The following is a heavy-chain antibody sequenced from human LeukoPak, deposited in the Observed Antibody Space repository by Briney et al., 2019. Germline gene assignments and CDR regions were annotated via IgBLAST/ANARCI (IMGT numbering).Heavy chain of an antibody. J-gene: IGHJ6*03. Sequence: SETLSLTCTVSGGSINGFVWSWIRQPPGEGLDYIGFIYDTGTPTNYNPLLKSRVTISVDTSKNQFSLKLSSVTAADTAVYYCARARSPGYSYGFGYLGYMDVWGKGTTVTVSS. CDR1: GGSINGFV. CDR3: ARARSPGYSYGFGYLGYMDV. V-gene: IGHV4-59*12. D-gene: IGHD5-18*01. CDR2: IYDTGTPT.